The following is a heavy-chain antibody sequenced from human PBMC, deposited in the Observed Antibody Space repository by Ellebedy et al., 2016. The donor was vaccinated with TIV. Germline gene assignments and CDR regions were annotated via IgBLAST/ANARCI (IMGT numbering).Heavy chain of an antibody. J-gene: IGHJ1*01. CDR2: ISGSGATT. CDR1: GFTFNRFA. Sequence: GESLKISCAASGFTFNRFAMTWVRQAPGKGLEWVSTISGSGATTYYADSVKGRFNISRDNSNDTVHLHMSSLGVEDTAVYYCIFKGMSARLYWGQGTQVTVSS. CDR3: IFKGMSARLY. V-gene: IGHV3-23*01. D-gene: IGHD6-6*01.